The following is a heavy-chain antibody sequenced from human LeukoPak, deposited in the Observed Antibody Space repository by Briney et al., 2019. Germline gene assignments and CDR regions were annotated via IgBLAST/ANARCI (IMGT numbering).Heavy chain of an antibody. J-gene: IGHJ4*02. CDR3: ASLLSSGSWGNDY. CDR1: GGSFSGYY. D-gene: IGHD3-22*01. V-gene: IGHV4-34*01. CDR2: INHSGST. Sequence: SETLPLTCAVYGGSFSGYYWSWIRQPPGKGLEWIGEINHSGSTNYNPSLKSRVTISVDTSKNQFSLKLCSVTAADTAVYYCASLLSSGSWGNDYWGQGTLVTVSS.